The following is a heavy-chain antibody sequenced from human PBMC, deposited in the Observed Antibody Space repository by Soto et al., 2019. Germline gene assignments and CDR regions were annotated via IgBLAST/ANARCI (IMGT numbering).Heavy chain of an antibody. CDR1: GVNFRTHS. V-gene: IGHV3-23*01. CDR2: IDGVSGTDT. J-gene: IGHJ1*01. CDR3: TTDDGQYYSSSAYPN. D-gene: IGHD3-22*01. Sequence: PXGALRLTFAVSGVNFRTHSMNWVRQAPGKGLEWLSTIDGVSGTDTFYAESVKGRFTISTDTSKNIVFLQMNRLRAEDTAVYFCTTDDGQYYSSSAYPNWGRGTLVTVSS.